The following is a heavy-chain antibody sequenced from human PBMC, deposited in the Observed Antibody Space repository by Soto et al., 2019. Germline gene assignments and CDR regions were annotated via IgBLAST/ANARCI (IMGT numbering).Heavy chain of an antibody. CDR1: GGSVSSVY. Sequence: ETLSLTCRVSGGSVSSVYWSWIRQPAGKGLEWIGRIYTSGSTNYNPSLKSRVTMSVDTSKNQFSLKLSSVTAADTAVYYCARDWYGSCGGDCQDYWGQGTLVTVSS. J-gene: IGHJ4*02. D-gene: IGHD2-21*02. CDR3: ARDWYGSCGGDCQDY. V-gene: IGHV4-4*07. CDR2: IYTSGST.